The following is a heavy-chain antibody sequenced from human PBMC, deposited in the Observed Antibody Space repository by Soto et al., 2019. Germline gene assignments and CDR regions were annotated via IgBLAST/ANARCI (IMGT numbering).Heavy chain of an antibody. CDR3: ARVSAGDYFDY. Sequence: SETLSLTCTVSGGSISSYYWSWIRQPPGKGLEWIGYIYYSGSTNYNPSLKSRVTISVDTSKNQFSLKLSSVTAADTAVYYCARVSAGDYFDYWGQGTLVTVSS. V-gene: IGHV4-59*01. D-gene: IGHD2-8*02. CDR2: IYYSGST. CDR1: GGSISSYY. J-gene: IGHJ4*02.